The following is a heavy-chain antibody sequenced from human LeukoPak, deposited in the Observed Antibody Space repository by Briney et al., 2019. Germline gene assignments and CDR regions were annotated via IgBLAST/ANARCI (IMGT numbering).Heavy chain of an antibody. V-gene: IGHV4-59*01. Sequence: SETLSLTCTVSGGSISSYYWSWIRQPPGKGLEWIGYIYYSGSTNYNPSLKSRVTISVDTSKNQFSLKLSSVTAADTAVYYCARVDALLWFGELSHYYFDYWGQGTLVTVSS. CDR1: GGSISSYY. CDR3: ARVDALLWFGELSHYYFDY. J-gene: IGHJ4*02. D-gene: IGHD3-10*01. CDR2: IYYSGST.